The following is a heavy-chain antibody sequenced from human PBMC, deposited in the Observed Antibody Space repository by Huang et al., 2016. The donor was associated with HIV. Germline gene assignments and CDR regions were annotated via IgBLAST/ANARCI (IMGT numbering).Heavy chain of an antibody. V-gene: IGHV3-7*01. CDR1: TFTCGAYW. CDR2: SKQDETEK. CDR3: ATKTAGMDI. J-gene: IGHJ6*02. Sequence: VESGGRSVQPGGSIGLSWVGSTFTCGAYWMSWVRQPPGKVLEWVANSKQDETEKYYVDAVKGRFNISRDNAKEVLFLEMDALRVEDTAIYFCATKTAGMDIWGQGTTVIVSS.